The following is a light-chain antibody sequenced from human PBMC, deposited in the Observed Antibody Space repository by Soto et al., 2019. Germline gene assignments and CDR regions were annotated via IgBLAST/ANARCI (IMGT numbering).Light chain of an antibody. Sequence: LTQPRSVSGSPGQSVTISCTGTSSDVGGYNYVSWYQQHPGKAPKLMIYDVSKRPSGVPDRFSGSKSGNTASLTISGLQAEDEADYYCCLYAGSYTYVFGTGTKVTVL. CDR3: CLYAGSYTYV. V-gene: IGLV2-11*01. CDR1: SSDVGGYNY. J-gene: IGLJ1*01. CDR2: DVS.